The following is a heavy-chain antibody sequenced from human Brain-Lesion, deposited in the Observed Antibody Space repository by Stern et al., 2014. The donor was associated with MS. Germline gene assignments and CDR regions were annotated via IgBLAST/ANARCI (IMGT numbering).Heavy chain of an antibody. D-gene: IGHD1-26*01. CDR3: ARHDSVPRPSQLYSARDRGPGYFDY. CDR1: GGSISSSTYY. Sequence: QLQLQESGPGLVKPSETLSLTCTVSGGSISSSTYYWAWIRQPPGKGLEWIGNIYYSGFTYYNPSLKSRVTISVAMSKNQFSLKLSSVPAADTAIYYCARHDSVPRPSQLYSARDRGPGYFDYWGQGTLVTVSS. CDR2: IYYSGFT. J-gene: IGHJ4*02. V-gene: IGHV4-39*01.